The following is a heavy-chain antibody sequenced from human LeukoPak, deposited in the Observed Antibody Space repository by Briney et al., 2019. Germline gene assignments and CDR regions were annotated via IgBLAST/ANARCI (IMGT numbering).Heavy chain of an antibody. CDR1: GGSISGYY. CDR3: ARRYRLDWFDP. J-gene: IGHJ5*02. V-gene: IGHV4-34*01. D-gene: IGHD6-19*01. Sequence: SETLSLTCIVSGGSISGYYWSWIRQPPGKGLEWIGEINHSGSTNYNPSLKSRVTISVDTSKNQFSLKLSSVTAADTAVYYCARRYRLDWFDPWGQGTLVTVSS. CDR2: INHSGST.